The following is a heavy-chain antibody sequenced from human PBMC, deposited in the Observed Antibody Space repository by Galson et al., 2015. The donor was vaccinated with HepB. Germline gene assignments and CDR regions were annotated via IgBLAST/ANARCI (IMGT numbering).Heavy chain of an antibody. J-gene: IGHJ4*02. CDR2: ISGSGNII. CDR3: ARERGGVYDS. V-gene: IGHV3-11*01. D-gene: IGHD3-10*01. Sequence: SLRLSCAASGFTFSDYYMSWIRQAPGKGLEWVSYISGSGNIIFYADSVKGRFTISRDNAKNLLYLQTNSLRAEDTAVYYCARERGGVYDSWGQGTLVTVSS. CDR1: GFTFSDYY.